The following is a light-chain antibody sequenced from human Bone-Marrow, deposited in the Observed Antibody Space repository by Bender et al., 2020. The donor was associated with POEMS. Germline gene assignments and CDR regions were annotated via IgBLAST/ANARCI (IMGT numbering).Light chain of an antibody. V-gene: IGLV2-14*02. CDR3: SACVRDNTVG. CDR1: SSDVGSYDL. J-gene: IGLJ3*02. CDR2: EGS. Sequence: QSALTQPASVSGSPGQSITISCTGTSSDVGSYDLVSWYQQHPGKAPKLMIDEGSKRPSGVSNRFSGPKSGNTASLTSSGRQAEYESDYYCSACVRDNTVGFGGGTRLTVV.